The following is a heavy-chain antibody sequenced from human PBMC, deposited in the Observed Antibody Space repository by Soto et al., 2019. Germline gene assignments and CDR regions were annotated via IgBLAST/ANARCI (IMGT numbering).Heavy chain of an antibody. Sequence: SETLSLTCTASGGPVSSGSYYWSWIRQPPGKGLEWIGYIYYSGSTNYNPSLKSRVTISVDTSKNQFSLKLSSVTAADTAVYYCARDSPEFDFWSGYHYYFDYWGQGTLVTVSS. J-gene: IGHJ4*02. CDR3: ARDSPEFDFWSGYHYYFDY. CDR2: IYYSGST. D-gene: IGHD3-3*01. V-gene: IGHV4-61*01. CDR1: GGPVSSGSYY.